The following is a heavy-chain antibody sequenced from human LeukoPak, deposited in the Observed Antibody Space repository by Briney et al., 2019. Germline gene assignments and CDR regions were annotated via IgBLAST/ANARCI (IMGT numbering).Heavy chain of an antibody. V-gene: IGHV3-53*01. CDR1: GFTVSSNY. CDR3: AGWPSSSWYKVAAFGI. J-gene: IGHJ3*02. Sequence: GGSLRLSCEASGFTVSSNYMSWVRQAPGKGLEWVSVIYSGGTTYYADSVKGRFTISRDNSKNTLYLQMNSPRAEDTAVYYCAGWPSSSWYKVAAFGIWGQGTMVTVSS. D-gene: IGHD6-13*01. CDR2: IYSGGTT.